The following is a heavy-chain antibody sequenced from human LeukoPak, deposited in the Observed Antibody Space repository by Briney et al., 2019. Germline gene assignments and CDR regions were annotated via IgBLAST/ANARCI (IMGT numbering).Heavy chain of an antibody. CDR3: ARRRSNYDDY. D-gene: IGHD4-11*01. Sequence: SETLSLTCTVSGCPISSSSYYWDWIRQPPGKGLEWSGSMDYSGSTYRGSTYYNPSLKSRVPISVDTSKNQFSLKLSSVTAADTAVYYCARRRSNYDDYWGQGTLVTVSS. CDR2: MDYSGST. V-gene: IGHV4-39*01. J-gene: IGHJ4*02. CDR1: GCPISSSSYY.